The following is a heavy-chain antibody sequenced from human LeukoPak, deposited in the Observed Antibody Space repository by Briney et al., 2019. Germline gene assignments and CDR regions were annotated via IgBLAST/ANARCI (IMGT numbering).Heavy chain of an antibody. D-gene: IGHD6-19*01. CDR1: GFTFSSYG. Sequence: PGGPLRLSCAASGFTFSSYGMHWVRQTPGKGLEWVAFIRYDGNNKFYGDSVKGRFTISRDNSKNTLYLQMDSLRPEDTAVYYCAKDEQDPHTNGWYVGDYWGRGTLVTVSS. CDR2: IRYDGNNK. V-gene: IGHV3-30*02. J-gene: IGHJ4*02. CDR3: AKDEQDPHTNGWYVGDY.